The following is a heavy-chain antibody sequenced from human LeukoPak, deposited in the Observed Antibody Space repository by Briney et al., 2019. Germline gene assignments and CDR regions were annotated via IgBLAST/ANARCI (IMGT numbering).Heavy chain of an antibody. Sequence: ASVKVSCKASGYTFIDYYIHWVRQAPGQGLEWMGWINPRSGGTNYAQNFHGRVTMTRDTSLSTAYMELNRLTFDDTAVYYCARVTANHASWLDPWGQGTLVTVSS. J-gene: IGHJ5*02. CDR3: ARVTANHASWLDP. D-gene: IGHD1-14*01. V-gene: IGHV1-2*02. CDR2: INPRSGGT. CDR1: GYTFIDYY.